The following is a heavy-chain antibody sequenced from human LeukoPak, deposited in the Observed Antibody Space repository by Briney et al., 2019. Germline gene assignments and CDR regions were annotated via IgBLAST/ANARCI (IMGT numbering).Heavy chain of an antibody. D-gene: IGHD3-3*01. CDR1: GYTFTNYG. Sequence: ASVKVSCKASGYTFTNYGITWVRQAPGQGLEWMGWISAYNGNTNYAQKLQGRVTMTTDTSTSTAYMDLRSLRSEDTAVYYCARDSSVLRFLEWLTPLNYWGQGTLVTVSS. V-gene: IGHV1-18*01. CDR2: ISAYNGNT. J-gene: IGHJ4*02. CDR3: ARDSSVLRFLEWLTPLNY.